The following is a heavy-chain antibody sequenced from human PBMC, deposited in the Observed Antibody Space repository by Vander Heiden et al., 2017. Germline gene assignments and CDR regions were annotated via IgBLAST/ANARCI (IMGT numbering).Heavy chain of an antibody. CDR1: GGSSSSYY. D-gene: IGHD2-15*01. CDR3: ARDLLVAATPFPFDP. V-gene: IGHV4-59*01. CDR2: IYYSGST. J-gene: IGHJ5*02. Sequence: QVQLQESGPGLVKPSETLSLTCTVSGGSSSSYYWSWIRQPPGKGLEWIGYIYYSGSTNYNPSLKSRVTISVDTSKNQFSLKLSSVTAADTAVYYCARDLLVAATPFPFDPWGQGTLVTVSS.